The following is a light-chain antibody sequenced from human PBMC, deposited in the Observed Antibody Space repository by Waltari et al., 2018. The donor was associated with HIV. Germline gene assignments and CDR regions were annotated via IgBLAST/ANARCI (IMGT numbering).Light chain of an antibody. CDR3: QQYDNLFVT. CDR2: DAS. V-gene: IGKV1-33*01. J-gene: IGKJ2*01. Sequence: DIQMTQSPSSLSASVGDRVTITCQASQDISNYLNWYQQKPGKAPKLLIYDASNLETGVPSRFSGSGSETDFTFTISSLQPEDIATYYCQQYDNLFVTFGQGTKLEIK. CDR1: QDISNY.